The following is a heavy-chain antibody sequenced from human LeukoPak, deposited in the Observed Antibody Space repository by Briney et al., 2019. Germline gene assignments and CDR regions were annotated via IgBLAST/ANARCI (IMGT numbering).Heavy chain of an antibody. J-gene: IGHJ6*03. CDR1: GFTFSSYW. CDR3: AKDRCSNGIGCYYYYMDV. CDR2: INSDGSTT. Sequence: GGSLRLSCAASGFTFSSYWMHWVRQAPGKGLVWVSRINSDGSTTSSADSVKGRFSISRDSSKNILYLQMNSLRAEDTAVYYCAKDRCSNGIGCYYYYMDVWGKGTTVTISS. V-gene: IGHV3-74*01. D-gene: IGHD2-8*01.